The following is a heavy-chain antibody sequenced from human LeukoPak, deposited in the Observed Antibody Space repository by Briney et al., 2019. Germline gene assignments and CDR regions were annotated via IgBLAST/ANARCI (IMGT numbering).Heavy chain of an antibody. D-gene: IGHD3-3*01. CDR2: ISNDGTTT. CDR1: GFTFSNYY. J-gene: IGHJ4*02. V-gene: IGHV3-74*01. CDR3: TSIFDHY. Sequence: GGSLRLSCEASGFTFSNYYMHWVRQGPGEGLVWVSRISNDGTTTAYADSVKGRFTISRDNAKNTLYLQMSSLRAEDTAVYYCTSIFDHYWGQGTLVTVSS.